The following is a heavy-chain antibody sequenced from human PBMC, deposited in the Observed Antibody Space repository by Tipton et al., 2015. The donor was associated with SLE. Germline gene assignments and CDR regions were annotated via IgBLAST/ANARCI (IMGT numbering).Heavy chain of an antibody. J-gene: IGHJ4*02. CDR2: IYSSGST. CDR1: GFTFSNHA. CDR3: GIRGGRPEDF. D-gene: IGHD3-16*01. V-gene: IGHV3-23*03. Sequence: VQLVQSGGGVVQPGWSLRLSCAASGFTFSNHALSWVRQAPGKGLEWVSIIYSSGSTYYGDSVKGRFTISRDNSRDTLYLQMRSLRAEDTALYYCGIRGGRPEDFWGPGTLVTVSS.